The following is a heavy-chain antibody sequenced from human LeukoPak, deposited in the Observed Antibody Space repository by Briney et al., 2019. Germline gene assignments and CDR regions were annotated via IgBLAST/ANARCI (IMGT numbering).Heavy chain of an antibody. Sequence: ASVKVSCKASGYTFITYYLHWVRQAPGQGLERMGIINPSDGDTSSALKFQGRVTMTRDTSTSTVYMELSSLRSEDTAVYYCARAPDSGGYFAQPNFDYWGQGTLVTVSS. J-gene: IGHJ4*02. D-gene: IGHD3-22*01. CDR1: GYTFITYY. V-gene: IGHV1-46*01. CDR2: INPSDGDT. CDR3: ARAPDSGGYFAQPNFDY.